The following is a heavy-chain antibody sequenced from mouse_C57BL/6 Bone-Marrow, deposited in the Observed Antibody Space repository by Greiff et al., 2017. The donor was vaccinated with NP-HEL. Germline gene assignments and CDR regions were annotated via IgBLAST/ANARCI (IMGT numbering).Heavy chain of an antibody. CDR3: ARDRAYYSNYGYFDV. D-gene: IGHD2-5*01. Sequence: VQLKESGPGLVKPSQSLSLTCSVTGYSITSGYYWNWIRQFPGNKLEWMGYISYDGSNNYNPSLKNRISITRDTSKNQFFLKLNSVTTEDTATYYCARDRAYYSNYGYFDVWGTGTTVTVSS. J-gene: IGHJ1*03. CDR1: GYSITSGYY. V-gene: IGHV3-6*01. CDR2: ISYDGSN.